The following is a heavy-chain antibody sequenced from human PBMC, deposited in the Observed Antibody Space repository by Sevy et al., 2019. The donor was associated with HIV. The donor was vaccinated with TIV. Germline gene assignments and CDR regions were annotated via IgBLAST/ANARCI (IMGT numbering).Heavy chain of an antibody. D-gene: IGHD3-10*01. CDR1: GFTFDDYA. V-gene: IGHV3-9*01. J-gene: IGHJ4*02. CDR2: ISWNSGSI. Sequence: GGSLRLSCAASGFTFDDYAMYWVRQAPGKGLEWVSGISWNSGSIGYADSVKGRFTISRDNAKNSLYLQMNSRRVEDTALYYCAKDRGVRGVIRGALGYWGQGTLVTVSS. CDR3: AKDRGVRGVIRGALGY.